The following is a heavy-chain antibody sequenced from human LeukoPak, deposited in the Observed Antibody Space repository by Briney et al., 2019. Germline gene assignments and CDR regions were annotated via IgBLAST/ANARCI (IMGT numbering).Heavy chain of an antibody. CDR3: ARDPVGATYFDY. J-gene: IGHJ4*02. Sequence: PGRSLRLSCAASGFTFSSYAMHWVRQAPGKGLEWVAVISYDGSNKYYADSVKGRFTISRDNSKNTLYLQMNSLRAEDTAVYYCARDPVGATYFDYWGQGTLVTVSS. CDR1: GFTFSSYA. V-gene: IGHV3-30-3*01. D-gene: IGHD1-26*01. CDR2: ISYDGSNK.